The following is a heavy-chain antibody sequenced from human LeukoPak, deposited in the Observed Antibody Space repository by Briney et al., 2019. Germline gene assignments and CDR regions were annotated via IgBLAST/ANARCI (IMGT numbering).Heavy chain of an antibody. D-gene: IGHD3-22*01. Sequence: SETLSLTCTVSGGSISSYYWSWIRQPPGKGLEWIGYIYYSGSTNYNPSLKSRVTISVDTSKNQFSLKLSSVTAADTAVYYCASLRRGTMIVVVTKSYDAFDIWGQGTMVTVSS. CDR2: IYYSGST. CDR3: ASLRRGTMIVVVTKSYDAFDI. CDR1: GGSISSYY. J-gene: IGHJ3*02. V-gene: IGHV4-59*08.